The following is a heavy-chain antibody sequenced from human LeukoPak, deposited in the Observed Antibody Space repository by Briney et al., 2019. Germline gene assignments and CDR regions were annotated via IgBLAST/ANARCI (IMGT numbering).Heavy chain of an antibody. J-gene: IGHJ6*03. CDR1: GGSFSGYY. CDR2: INDSGST. D-gene: IGHD6-19*01. Sequence: PSETLSLTCDVSGGSFSGYYWIWIRQSPGQGLEWIGEINDSGSTNYNLSLKSRVTIAADTSKNQLSLKLTSATAADTGLYFCARGGGLQWRGGFHRKYSYYYMDVWGKGTTVTVSS. CDR3: ARGGGLQWRGGFHRKYSYYYMDV. V-gene: IGHV4-34*01.